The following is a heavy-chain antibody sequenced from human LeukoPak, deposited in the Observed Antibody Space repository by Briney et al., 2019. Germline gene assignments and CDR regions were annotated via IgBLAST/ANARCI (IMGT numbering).Heavy chain of an antibody. D-gene: IGHD3-10*02. Sequence: PSQTLSLTCTVSGGSISSGGYYWSWIRQHPGKGLEWIGYIYYSGSTYYNPSLKSRVTISVDTSKNQFSLKLSSVTAADTAVYYCARGSFGITMSRSLDVWGQGTTVTVSS. V-gene: IGHV4-31*03. J-gene: IGHJ6*02. CDR3: ARGSFGITMSRSLDV. CDR2: IYYSGST. CDR1: GGSISSGGYY.